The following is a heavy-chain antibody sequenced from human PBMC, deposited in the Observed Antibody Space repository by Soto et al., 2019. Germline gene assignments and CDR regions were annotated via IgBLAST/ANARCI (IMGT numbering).Heavy chain of an antibody. Sequence: QVQLVQSGAEVKKPGSSVKVSCKASGGTFSSYTISWVRQAPGQGLEWMGRIIPNLGIANYAQKFQGRVTITADKSTSTAYMEMSRLRSEDTAVYYCARDPSGYDLPAYWGQGTLVTVSS. J-gene: IGHJ4*02. CDR2: IIPNLGIA. D-gene: IGHD5-12*01. CDR1: GGTFSSYT. V-gene: IGHV1-69*08. CDR3: ARDPSGYDLPAY.